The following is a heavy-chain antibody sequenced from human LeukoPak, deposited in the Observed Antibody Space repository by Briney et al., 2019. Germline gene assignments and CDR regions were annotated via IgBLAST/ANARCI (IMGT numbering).Heavy chain of an antibody. CDR1: GFTFSNAW. CDR2: ISWNGVTP. Sequence: GGSLRLSCAASGFTFSNAWMSWVRQVPERGLEWVSLISWNGVTPYYRDSVKGRFTISRDDSKNSLYLQMHSLTSEDSALYYCAASDGEQQLALWGQGTLVTVSS. D-gene: IGHD6-13*01. J-gene: IGHJ4*02. CDR3: AASDGEQQLAL. V-gene: IGHV3-43*01.